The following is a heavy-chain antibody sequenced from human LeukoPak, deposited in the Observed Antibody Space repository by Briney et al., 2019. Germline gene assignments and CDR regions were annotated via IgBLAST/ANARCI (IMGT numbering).Heavy chain of an antibody. J-gene: IGHJ4*02. V-gene: IGHV4-38-2*02. CDR1: GYSLSSGYY. Sequence: PSETLSLTCTVSGYSLSSGYYWGWIRQPPGKGLEWIGSIYHSGSTYYNPSLKSRVTISVDTSKNQFSLKLSSVTAADTAVYYCARQVSYYDILTGYFDYWGQGTLVTVSS. CDR2: IYHSGST. CDR3: ARQVSYYDILTGYFDY. D-gene: IGHD3-9*01.